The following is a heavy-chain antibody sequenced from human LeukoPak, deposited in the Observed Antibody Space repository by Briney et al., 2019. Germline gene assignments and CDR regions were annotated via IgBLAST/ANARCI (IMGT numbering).Heavy chain of an antibody. CDR2: ISSSSSTM. CDR1: GFTFGSYA. V-gene: IGHV3-48*04. J-gene: IGHJ4*02. Sequence: GGSLRLSCAASGFTFGSYAMSWIPPAPGEGLEWVSHISSSSSTMYYADSVKGRFTISRDNAKNSLYLQMNSLRVEDTYVYYCARARGSYSFDYWGQGTLVTVSS. CDR3: ARARGSYSFDY. D-gene: IGHD1-26*01.